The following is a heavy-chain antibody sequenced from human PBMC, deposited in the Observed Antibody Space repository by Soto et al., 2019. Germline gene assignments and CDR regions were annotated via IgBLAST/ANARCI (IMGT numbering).Heavy chain of an antibody. V-gene: IGHV1-69*01. J-gene: IGHJ4*02. CDR1: GGTFSNYG. CDR2: IIHIFGTA. CDR3: ARASGMSYFDS. Sequence: QVQLVQSGAEVKKPGSSVKVSCKTPGGTFSNYGLTWVRQAPGQGLEWLGGIIHIFGTAKYAQKFQGRVTITADESTSTGYMELTSLKSDDTAVYYCARASGMSYFDSWGQGTLVTVSS.